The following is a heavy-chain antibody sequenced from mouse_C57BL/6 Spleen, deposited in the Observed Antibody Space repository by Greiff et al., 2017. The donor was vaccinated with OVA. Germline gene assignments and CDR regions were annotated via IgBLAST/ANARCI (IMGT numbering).Heavy chain of an antibody. V-gene: IGHV1-82*01. Sequence: VQGVESGPELVKPGASVKISCKASGYAFSSSWMNWVKQRPGKGLEWIGRIYPGDGDTNYNGKFKGKATLTADKSSSTAYMQLSSLTSEDSAVYFCAREGNPYYFDYWGQGTTLTVSS. J-gene: IGHJ2*01. CDR1: GYAFSSSW. CDR3: AREGNPYYFDY. CDR2: IYPGDGDT.